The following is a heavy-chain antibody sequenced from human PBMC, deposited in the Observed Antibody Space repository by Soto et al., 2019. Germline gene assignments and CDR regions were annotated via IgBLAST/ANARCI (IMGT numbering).Heavy chain of an antibody. CDR1: GGTFSSYA. V-gene: IGHV1-69*13. CDR2: IIPIFGTA. J-gene: IGHJ4*02. D-gene: IGHD3-10*01. CDR3: ARGGITMVRGVIIAYYFDY. Sequence: SVKVSCKASGGTFSSYAISWVRQAPGQGLEWMGGIIPIFGTANYAQKFQGRVTITADESTSTAYMELSSLRSEDTAVYYCARGGITMVRGVIIAYYFDYWGQGTLVTVSS.